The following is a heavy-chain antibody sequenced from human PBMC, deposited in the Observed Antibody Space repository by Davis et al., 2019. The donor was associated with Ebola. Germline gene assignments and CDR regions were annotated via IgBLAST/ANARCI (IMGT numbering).Heavy chain of an antibody. J-gene: IGHJ4*02. CDR3: ARVYCSSTSYSPYFDY. CDR2: INPNSGGT. CDR1: GYTFTGYY. V-gene: IGHV1-2*04. Sequence: ASVKVSCKASGYTFTGYYMHWVRQAPGQGLEWMGWINPNSGGTNYAQKFQGWVTMTRDTSISTAYMELSRLRSDDTAVYYCARVYCSSTSYSPYFDYWGQGTLVTVSS. D-gene: IGHD2-2*01.